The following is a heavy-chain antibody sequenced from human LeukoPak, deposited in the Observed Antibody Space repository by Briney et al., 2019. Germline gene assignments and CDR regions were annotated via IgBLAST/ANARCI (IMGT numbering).Heavy chain of an antibody. CDR2: ISYDGSYK. V-gene: IGHV3-30-3*01. D-gene: IGHD3-10*01. Sequence: GGSLRLSCADSGFTLSSYAMHWVRQAPGKGLEWVAVISYDGSYKDYADSVKGRFTVSRDNSKNTLYLQMNSLRAEDTAVYYCTRDRDSGAFDIWGQGTMVTVSS. CDR3: TRDRDSGAFDI. J-gene: IGHJ3*02. CDR1: GFTLSSYA.